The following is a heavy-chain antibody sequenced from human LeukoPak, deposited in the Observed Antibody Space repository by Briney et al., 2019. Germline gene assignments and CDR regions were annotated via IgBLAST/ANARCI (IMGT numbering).Heavy chain of an antibody. V-gene: IGHV3-48*01. CDR3: ARELSGSYAGNWFDP. D-gene: IGHD1-26*01. Sequence: PGGSLRLSCAASGFTFSSYSMNWVRQAPGKGLEWVSYISSSSSTIYYADSVKGRFTISRDNAKNSLYLQMNSLRAEDTAVYYCARELSGSYAGNWFDPWGQGTLVTVSS. CDR1: GFTFSSYS. CDR2: ISSSSSTI. J-gene: IGHJ5*02.